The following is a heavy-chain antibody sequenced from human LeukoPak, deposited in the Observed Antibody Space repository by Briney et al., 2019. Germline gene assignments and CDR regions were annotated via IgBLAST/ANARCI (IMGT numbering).Heavy chain of an antibody. CDR3: AKDPSFRPGYFDY. CDR2: IYSGGGT. CDR1: GFSVSSNY. Sequence: PGGSLRLSCAASGFSVSSNYMSWVRQAPGKGLEWVSVIYSGGGTYYADSVKGRFTISSANSKNTLYLQMNSLRAEDTAVYYCAKDPSFRPGYFDYWGQGTLVTVSS. V-gene: IGHV3-53*05. J-gene: IGHJ4*02.